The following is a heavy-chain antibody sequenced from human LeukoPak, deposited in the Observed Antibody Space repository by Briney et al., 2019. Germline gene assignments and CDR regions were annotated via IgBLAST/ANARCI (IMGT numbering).Heavy chain of an antibody. CDR2: ISSSSYI. V-gene: IGHV3-21*01. CDR1: GFTFSNSW. J-gene: IGHJ4*02. Sequence: GGSLRLSCAASGFTFSNSWMSWVRQAPGKGLEWVSSISSSSYIYYADSVKGRFTISRDNAKNSLYLQMNSLRAEDTAVYYCARDRFHDYWGQGTLVTVSS. D-gene: IGHD2/OR15-2a*01. CDR3: ARDRFHDY.